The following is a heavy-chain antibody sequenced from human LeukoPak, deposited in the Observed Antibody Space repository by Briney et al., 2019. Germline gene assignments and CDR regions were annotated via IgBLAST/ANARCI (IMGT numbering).Heavy chain of an antibody. CDR2: INPNSGGT. CDR1: GYTFTGYY. CDR3: ARDIGSSSWSNFDY. J-gene: IGHJ4*02. V-gene: IGHV1-2*02. D-gene: IGHD6-13*01. Sequence: ASVKVSCKASGYTFTGYYMHWVRQAPEQGLEWMGWINPNSGGTNYAQKFQGRVTMTRDTSISTAYMELSRLRSDDTAVYYCARDIGSSSWSNFDYWGQGTLVTVSS.